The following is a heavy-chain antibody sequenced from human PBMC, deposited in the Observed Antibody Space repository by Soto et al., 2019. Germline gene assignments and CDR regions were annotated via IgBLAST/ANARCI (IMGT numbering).Heavy chain of an antibody. CDR2: INSGGNT. V-gene: IGHV3-53*01. Sequence: GGLKRVWCGAAGVNGGSNYRSRVRQAPGKGLEWVSAINSGGNTYYADSVKGRFTISRDNSKNTVYLQMNSLRAEDTAVYYCAGEALYYDFWSGPIPPPPYGMDVWGQGTTVTVSS. CDR1: GVNGGSNY. CDR3: AGEALYYDFWSGPIPPPPYGMDV. D-gene: IGHD3-3*01. J-gene: IGHJ6*02.